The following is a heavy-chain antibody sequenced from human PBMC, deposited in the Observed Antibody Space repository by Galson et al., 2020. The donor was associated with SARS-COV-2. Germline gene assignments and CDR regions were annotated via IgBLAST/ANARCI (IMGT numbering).Heavy chain of an antibody. CDR2: IYYSGST. J-gene: IGHJ4*02. CDR1: GGSISSGDYY. Sequence: SETLSLTCTVSGGSISSGDYYWSWIRQPPGKGLEWIGYIYYSGSTYYNPSLKSRVTISVDTSKNQFSLKLSSVTAADTAVYYCARGWVGLLWFWESPAPYFDYWGQGTLVTVSS. V-gene: IGHV4-30-4*01. CDR3: ARGWVGLLWFWESPAPYFDY. D-gene: IGHD3-10*01.